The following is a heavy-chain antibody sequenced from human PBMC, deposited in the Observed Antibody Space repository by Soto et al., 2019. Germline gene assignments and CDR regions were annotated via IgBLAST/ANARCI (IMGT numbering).Heavy chain of an antibody. CDR2: IIPMYGPA. D-gene: IGHD3-10*01. J-gene: IGHJ5*02. CDR1: GGTFSSYA. CDR3: ASFTSLVRGVIEGWFAL. Sequence: QVPLVQSGAEVKKPGSSVTVSCKASGGTFSSYAIHWVRQAPGQGLEWMGGIIPMYGPAKYAQRFQGRVTITADESSTTVYMETTSLTSADTGVYYCASFTSLVRGVIEGWFALWGDASLVTASS. V-gene: IGHV1-69*01.